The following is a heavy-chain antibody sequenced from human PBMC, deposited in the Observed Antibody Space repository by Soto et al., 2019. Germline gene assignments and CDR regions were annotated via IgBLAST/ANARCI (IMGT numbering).Heavy chain of an antibody. CDR2: INPNTGDT. CDR3: ARRSSTWLNEIKFDP. Sequence: GASVKVSCKATGYTFAGKYMYCIRQAPGQGLEWMGWINPNTGDTDYAQNFQGRVTMTRDTSISTAYMELNNLVSDDTAVYYCARRSSTWLNEIKFDPWGQGTLVTVPQ. J-gene: IGHJ5*02. CDR1: GYTFAGKY. V-gene: IGHV1-2*02. D-gene: IGHD2-2*01.